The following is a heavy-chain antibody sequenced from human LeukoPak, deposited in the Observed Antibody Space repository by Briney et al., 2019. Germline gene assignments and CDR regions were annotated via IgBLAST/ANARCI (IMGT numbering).Heavy chain of an antibody. V-gene: IGHV3-64D*06. CDR1: GFTFSSYG. CDR2: ISSDGGGT. Sequence: GGSLRLSCAASGFTFSSYGMHWVRQAPGKGLEYVSAISSDGGGTYYTDSVKGRFTISRDNSKSTLYLQMSSLRPEDTAVYYCVRYTDSSYPDWGQGTLVTVPS. CDR3: VRYTDSSYPD. D-gene: IGHD1-14*01. J-gene: IGHJ4*02.